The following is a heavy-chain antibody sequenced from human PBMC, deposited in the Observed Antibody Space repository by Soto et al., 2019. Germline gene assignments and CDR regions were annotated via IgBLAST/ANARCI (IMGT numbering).Heavy chain of an antibody. CDR1: GFTFSNAW. CDR3: TTDGSYDILTGYYHYYYYGMDV. J-gene: IGHJ6*02. CDR2: IKSKTDGETT. Sequence: GGSLRLSCAASGFTFSNAWMSWVRQAPGKGLEWVGRIKSKTDGETTDYAAPVKGRFTISRDDSKNTLYLQMNSLKTEDTAVYYCTTDGSYDILTGYYHYYYYGMDVWGQGTTVTVSS. V-gene: IGHV3-15*01. D-gene: IGHD3-9*01.